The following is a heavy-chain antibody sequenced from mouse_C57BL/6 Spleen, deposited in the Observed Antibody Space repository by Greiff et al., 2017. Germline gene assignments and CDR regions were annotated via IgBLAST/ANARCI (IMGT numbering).Heavy chain of an antibody. Sequence: EVQLQQSGAELVRPGASVKLSCTASGFNIKDDYMHWVKQRPEQGLEWIGWIDPENGDTEYASKFQGKATITADTSSNTAYLQLSSLTSEDTAVYYCTTWGGKGFDYWGQGTTLTVSA. CDR1: GFNIKDDY. V-gene: IGHV14-4*01. J-gene: IGHJ2*01. CDR2: IDPENGDT. CDR3: TTWGGKGFDY. D-gene: IGHD1-1*02.